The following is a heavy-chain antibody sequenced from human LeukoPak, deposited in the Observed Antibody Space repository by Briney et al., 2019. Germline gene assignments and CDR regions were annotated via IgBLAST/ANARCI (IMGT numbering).Heavy chain of an antibody. CDR3: ARGADGVSSNSRGWFDP. J-gene: IGHJ5*02. D-gene: IGHD2-15*01. CDR2: ISTSSSYI. CDR1: GFTFNRYN. V-gene: IGHV3-21*01. Sequence: GGSLRLSYAASGFTFNRYNMNWVRQAPGKGLEWVSSISTSSSYIYYADSVRGRFTISRDNAKNSLYLQMNSLRAEDTAVYSCARGADGVSSNSRGWFDPWGQGTLVTVSS.